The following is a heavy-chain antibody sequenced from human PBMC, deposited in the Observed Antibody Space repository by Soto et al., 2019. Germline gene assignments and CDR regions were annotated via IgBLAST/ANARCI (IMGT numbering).Heavy chain of an antibody. Sequence: PWGSLRLSCAASGFTFISYSINCFRHSPLKGLEWVSSISSSSSYIYYSDSVKGRFTISRDNAKNSLYLHMNSLRAEDTAVYYCASYYDSSGYYYALDYWGQGTLVTVSS. CDR2: ISSSSSYI. V-gene: IGHV3-21*01. CDR1: GFTFISYS. J-gene: IGHJ4*02. CDR3: ASYYDSSGYYYALDY. D-gene: IGHD3-22*01.